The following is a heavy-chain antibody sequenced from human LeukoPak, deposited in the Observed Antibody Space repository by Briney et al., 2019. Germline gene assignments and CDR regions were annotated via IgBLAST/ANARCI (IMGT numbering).Heavy chain of an antibody. CDR1: GFTFSSYE. D-gene: IGHD5-12*01. J-gene: IGHJ4*02. V-gene: IGHV3-48*03. Sequence: GGSLRLSCAASGFTFSSYEMNWVRQAPGKGLEWVSYISSSGSTIYYADSVKGRFTISRDNAKNSLYLQMNSLRAEDTAVYYCARDEWIVATIMYSLIDYWGQGTLVTVSP. CDR2: ISSSGSTI. CDR3: ARDEWIVATIMYSLIDY.